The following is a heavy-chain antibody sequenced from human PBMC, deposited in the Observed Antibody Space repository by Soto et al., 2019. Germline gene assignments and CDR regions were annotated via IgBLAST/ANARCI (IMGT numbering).Heavy chain of an antibody. CDR2: ISYDGSNK. CDR3: ARDDSGYYGY. Sequence: PGRSLRLSCAASGFTFSSYAMHWVRQAPGKGLEWVAVISYDGSNKYYADSVKGRFTISRDNSKNTLYLQMNSLRAEDTAVYYCARDDSGYYGYWGQGNLVTVSS. V-gene: IGHV3-30-3*01. J-gene: IGHJ4*02. D-gene: IGHD3-22*01. CDR1: GFTFSSYA.